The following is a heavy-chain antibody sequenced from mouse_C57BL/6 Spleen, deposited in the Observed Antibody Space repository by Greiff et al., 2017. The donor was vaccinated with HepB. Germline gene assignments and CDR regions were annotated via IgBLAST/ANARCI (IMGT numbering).Heavy chain of an antibody. J-gene: IGHJ2*01. CDR2: IYPGSGST. V-gene: IGHV1-55*01. CDR1: GYTFTSYW. D-gene: IGHD1-1*01. Sequence: QVHVKQSGAELVKPGASVKMSCKASGYTFTSYWITWVKQRPGQGLEWIGDIYPGSGSTNYNEKFKSKATLTVDTSSSTAYMQLSSLTSEDSAVYYCARPNYGSSYFDYWGQGTTLTVSS. CDR3: ARPNYGSSYFDY.